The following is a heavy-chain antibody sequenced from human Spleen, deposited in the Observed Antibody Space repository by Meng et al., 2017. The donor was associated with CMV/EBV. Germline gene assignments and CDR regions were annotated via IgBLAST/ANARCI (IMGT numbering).Heavy chain of an antibody. CDR1: GYSISSYG. CDR2: ISGYNGNT. J-gene: IGHJ4*02. D-gene: IGHD2-2*01. Sequence: SGYSISSYGISWGREAPGKGLGWMGWISGYNGNTNNEQRHEGRVTMTTDTSTSTAYMGLRSLGSDDTAVYYGARDWRMTGGVVPFDYWGQGTLVTVSS. CDR3: ARDWRMTGGVVPFDY. V-gene: IGHV1-18*01.